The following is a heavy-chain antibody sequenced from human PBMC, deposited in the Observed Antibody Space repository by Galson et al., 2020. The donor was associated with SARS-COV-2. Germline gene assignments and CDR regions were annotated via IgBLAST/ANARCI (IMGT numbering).Heavy chain of an antibody. CDR3: TRRGGTAFKWFEP. CDR1: GYSFTTYS. J-gene: IGHJ5*02. Sequence: HGESLKLSCKTSGYSFTTYSIGWVRQMPGKGLERRGIINPADFHTIYSPSFQGQFTMSVHKSVNTAYRQWSSLKASDNAMYYCTRRGGTAFKWFEPWGQGNLVIVSS. V-gene: IGHV5-51*01. CDR2: INPADFHT. D-gene: IGHD1-1*01.